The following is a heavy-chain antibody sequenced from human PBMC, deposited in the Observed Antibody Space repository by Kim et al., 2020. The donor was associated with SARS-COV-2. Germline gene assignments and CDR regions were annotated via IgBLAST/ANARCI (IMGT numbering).Heavy chain of an antibody. Sequence: SETLSLTCTVSGDSISSVDYFWGWIRQSPGKELEWIGSIHSSGNTYYSPSLKSRLTMSVDTSKDQFSLKLNSVTAADTALYYCARHPWSEAASGGFDSWG. J-gene: IGHJ5*01. CDR3: ARHPWSEAASGGFDS. CDR2: IHSSGNT. V-gene: IGHV4-39*01. D-gene: IGHD1-26*01. CDR1: GDSISSVDYF.